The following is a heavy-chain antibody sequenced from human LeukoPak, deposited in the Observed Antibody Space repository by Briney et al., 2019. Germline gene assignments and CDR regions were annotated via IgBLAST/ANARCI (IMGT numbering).Heavy chain of an antibody. D-gene: IGHD4-17*01. CDR2: IFYTGST. Sequence: SETLSLTCTVSGGSISSYYWSWIRQSPGKGLEWLGYIFYTGSTNYNPSLANRVTILVDTSKNQFSLRVTSVTAADTAVYYCARESSETYGLNSFNFWGQGTMVTVSS. CDR3: ARESSETYGLNSFNF. V-gene: IGHV4-59*01. CDR1: GGSISSYY. J-gene: IGHJ3*01.